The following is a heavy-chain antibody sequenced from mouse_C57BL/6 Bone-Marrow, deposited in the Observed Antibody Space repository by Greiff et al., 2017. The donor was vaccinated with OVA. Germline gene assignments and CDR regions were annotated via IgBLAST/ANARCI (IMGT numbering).Heavy chain of an antibody. CDR2: INPNNGGT. D-gene: IGHD1-1*01. V-gene: IGHV1-26*01. CDR3: ARPLLLTTWFAY. J-gene: IGHJ3*01. CDR1: GYTFTDYY. Sequence: VQLKQSGPELVKPGASVKISCKASGYTFTDYYMNWVKQSHGKSLEWIGDINPNNGGTSYNQKFKGKATLTVDKSSSTAYMELRSLTSEDSAVYYCARPLLLTTWFAYWGQGTLVTVSA.